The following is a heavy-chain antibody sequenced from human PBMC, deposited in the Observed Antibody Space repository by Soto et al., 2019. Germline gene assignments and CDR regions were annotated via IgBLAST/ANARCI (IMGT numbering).Heavy chain of an antibody. CDR1: GGSMTRSGYY. Sequence: SETLSLTCTVAGGSMTRSGYYWGWIRQPPGNELQYIGSVYNNGQTYYNPSLTSPVTISIDTSKNQFSLSLRSVTAADTAVYYCARGTPGYGAAAGRFDYWGQGTLVTVSS. V-gene: IGHV4-39*01. CDR3: ARGTPGYGAAAGRFDY. D-gene: IGHD6-13*01. J-gene: IGHJ4*02. CDR2: VYNNGQT.